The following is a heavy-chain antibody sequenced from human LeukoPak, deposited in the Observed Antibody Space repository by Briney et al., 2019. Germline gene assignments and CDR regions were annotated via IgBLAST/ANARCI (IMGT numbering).Heavy chain of an antibody. V-gene: IGHV5-51*01. CDR3: ARHGAGYSYGSGYYYYGMDV. Sequence: GESLKISCKGSGYNFASDWIGWVRQTPGKGLEWMGIIYPGDSETRYSPSFQGQVTISADKSISTAYLQWSSLKASDTAMYYCARHGAGYSYGSGYYYYGMDVWGQGTTVTVSS. CDR2: IYPGDSET. J-gene: IGHJ6*02. D-gene: IGHD5-18*01. CDR1: GYNFASDW.